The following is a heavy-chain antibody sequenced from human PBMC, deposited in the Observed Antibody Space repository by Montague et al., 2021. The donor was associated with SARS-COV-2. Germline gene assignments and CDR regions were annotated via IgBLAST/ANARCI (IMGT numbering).Heavy chain of an antibody. CDR2: IYYSGST. V-gene: IGHV4-39*07. Sequence: SETRSLTCTVSGGSISSSSYYWGWIRQPPGKGLEWIGCIYYSGSTYYNPSLKIRVTISVDTSKNQFSLKLSPVTAADTAVYYCARDTRITMVVVVQGYGMDVWGQGATVTVSS. J-gene: IGHJ6*02. CDR3: ARDTRITMVVVVQGYGMDV. CDR1: GGSISSSSYY. D-gene: IGHD3-22*01.